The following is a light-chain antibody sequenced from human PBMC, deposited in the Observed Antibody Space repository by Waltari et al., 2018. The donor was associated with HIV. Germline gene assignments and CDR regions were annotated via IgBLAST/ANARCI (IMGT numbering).Light chain of an antibody. CDR2: EVT. V-gene: IGLV2-8*01. CDR3: SSYAGSNNFMV. CDR1: SSDVGGYNY. Sequence: QSALTQPPSASGSPGQSVTISCTGTSSDVGGYNYVSWYQQHPGKAPKIMIYEVTKRPSGVPDRFSGSKSGNTASLTVSGLQAEDEADYYYSSYAGSNNFMVFGGGTKLTVL. J-gene: IGLJ2*01.